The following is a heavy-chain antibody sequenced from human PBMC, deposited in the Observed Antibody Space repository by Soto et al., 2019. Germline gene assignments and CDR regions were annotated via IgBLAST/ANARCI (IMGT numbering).Heavy chain of an antibody. J-gene: IGHJ6*02. Sequence: SVKVSCKASGGTFSKYAFSWVRQAPGQGLEWLGGTIPMFGTPNYAQKFQGRVAISADESTATVYMELSSLRSEDTAVYFCARPLRDRNYYYGMAVWGQGTTVTVSS. CDR1: GGTFSKYA. V-gene: IGHV1-69*13. CDR2: TIPMFGTP. D-gene: IGHD3-22*01. CDR3: ARPLRDRNYYYGMAV.